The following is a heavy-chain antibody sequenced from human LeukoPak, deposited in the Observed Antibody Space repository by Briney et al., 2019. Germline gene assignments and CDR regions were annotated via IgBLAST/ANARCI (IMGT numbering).Heavy chain of an antibody. V-gene: IGHV1-69*13. D-gene: IGHD5-24*01. J-gene: IGHJ3*02. CDR1: GGTFSSYA. CDR3: ARGVPDGYLIDPAFDI. Sequence: SVKVSCKASGGTFSSYAISWVRQAPGQGLEWMGGIIPIFGTANYAQKFQGRVTITADESTSTAYMELSSLRSEDTAVYCCARGVPDGYLIDPAFDIWGQGTMVTVSS. CDR2: IIPIFGTA.